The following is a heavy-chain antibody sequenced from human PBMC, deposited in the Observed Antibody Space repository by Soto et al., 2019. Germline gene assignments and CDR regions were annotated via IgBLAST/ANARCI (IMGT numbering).Heavy chain of an antibody. CDR1: GYTFTSYY. Sequence: ASVKVSCKASGYTFTSYYMHWVRQAPGQGLEWMGIINPSGGSTSYAQKFQGRVTMTRDTSTSTVYMELSSLRSEDTAVYYCARDGLVQLERANYSYYGMDVWGQGTTVTVSS. V-gene: IGHV1-46*01. CDR3: ARDGLVQLERANYSYYGMDV. D-gene: IGHD1-1*01. J-gene: IGHJ6*02. CDR2: INPSGGST.